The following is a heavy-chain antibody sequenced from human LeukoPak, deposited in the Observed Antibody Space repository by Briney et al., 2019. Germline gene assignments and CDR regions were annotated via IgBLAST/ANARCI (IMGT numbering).Heavy chain of an antibody. V-gene: IGHV3-23*01. J-gene: IGHJ3*02. CDR2: ISKSGTVT. CDR3: AKDPVWWLTNAFDM. D-gene: IGHD5-12*01. CDR1: GFTFSNYD. Sequence: GGSLRLSCAASGFTFSNYDMSWVRNAPGKGLEWVSGISKSGTVTSYADSVTGRFTISRDNSKSTLYLQMNSLRGEDTAVYYCAKDPVWWLTNAFDMWGQGTMVTVSS.